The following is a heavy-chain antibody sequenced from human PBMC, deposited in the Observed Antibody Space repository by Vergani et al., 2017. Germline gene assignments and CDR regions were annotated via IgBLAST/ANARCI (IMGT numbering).Heavy chain of an antibody. J-gene: IGHJ6*03. D-gene: IGHD3-10*01. CDR2: IYYSGST. V-gene: IGHV4-30-4*01. CDR1: GGSISSGDYY. Sequence: QVQLQESGPGLVKPSQTLSLTCTVSGGSISSGDYYWSWIRQPPGKGLEWIGYIYYSGSTYYNPSLKSRVTISVDTSKNQFSLKLSSVTAAETAVYYCASSMVRGIYYYYYYMDVWGKGTTVTVSS. CDR3: ASSMVRGIYYYYYYMDV.